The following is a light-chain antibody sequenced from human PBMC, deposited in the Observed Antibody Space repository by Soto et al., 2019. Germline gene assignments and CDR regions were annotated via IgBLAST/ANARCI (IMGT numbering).Light chain of an antibody. CDR3: QQYGTSPSWT. J-gene: IGKJ1*01. Sequence: ETVLTQSPGTLSLSPGERATLSCRASQSVSSNTLAWYRQKPGQAPRLLIYGASIRAAGIPDRFSGSGSGTDFTLTVSRLEPDDFAVYYCQQYGTSPSWTFGQGTKVDIK. V-gene: IGKV3-20*01. CDR2: GAS. CDR1: QSVSSNT.